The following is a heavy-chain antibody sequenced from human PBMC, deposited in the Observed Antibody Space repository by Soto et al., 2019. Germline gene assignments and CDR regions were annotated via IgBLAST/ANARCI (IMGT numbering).Heavy chain of an antibody. D-gene: IGHD6-13*01. CDR2: IYPGDSDT. J-gene: IGHJ4*03. V-gene: IGHV5-51*01. CDR3: ARFRAPRRQLISMSFHL. CDR1: GYSFTSYW. Sequence: GESLKISCKGSGYSFTSYWIGWVRQMPGKGLEWMGIIYPGDSDTRYSPSFQGRVTIPADKSITSAFVQWGSLKASDSAIYYCARFRAPRRQLISMSFHLWGLGTLVTVSS.